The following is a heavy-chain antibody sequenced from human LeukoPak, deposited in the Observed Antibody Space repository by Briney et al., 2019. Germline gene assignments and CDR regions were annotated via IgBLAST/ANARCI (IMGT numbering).Heavy chain of an antibody. CDR1: GFTFNNYA. CDR2: ISYDGSNK. D-gene: IGHD1-26*01. V-gene: IGHV3-30*03. J-gene: IGHJ3*02. CDR3: TRDFRGTYSYAFDI. Sequence: GGSLRLSCAASGFTFNNYAMHWVRQAPGKGLEWVAVISYDGSNKYYADSVKGRFTISRDNSKNTLYLQMNSLRAEDTAVYYCTRDFRGTYSYAFDIWGQGTMVTVSS.